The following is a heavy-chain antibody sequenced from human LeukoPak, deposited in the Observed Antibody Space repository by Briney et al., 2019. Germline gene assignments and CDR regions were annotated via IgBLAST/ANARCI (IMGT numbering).Heavy chain of an antibody. CDR2: ISGSGDNT. CDR3: AKKSVDARGYMDV. CDR1: GFTFSSYA. Sequence: GGSLRLSCAASGFTFSSYAMTWVRQAPGKGLEWVSSISGSGDNTCYVDSLKGRFTISRDNSENTLYLQMNSLRAEDTAIYYCAKKSVDARGYMDVWGKGTTVTVSS. D-gene: IGHD2-2*01. J-gene: IGHJ6*03. V-gene: IGHV3-23*01.